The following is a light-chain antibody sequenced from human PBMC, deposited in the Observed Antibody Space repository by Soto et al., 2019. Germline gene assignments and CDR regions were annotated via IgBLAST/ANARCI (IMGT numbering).Light chain of an antibody. CDR3: QQFGISPT. V-gene: IGKV3-20*01. CDR2: GAS. CDR1: QPITPTF. J-gene: IGKJ4*01. Sequence: TVLTQSPGALPLSPGERATRSLRAAQPITPTFLAWYQQKPGQAPRLLIYGASSWATDIPERFSGSGSGTDFTLTISKLEPEDFAVYYCQQFGISPTFGGGTKVDIK.